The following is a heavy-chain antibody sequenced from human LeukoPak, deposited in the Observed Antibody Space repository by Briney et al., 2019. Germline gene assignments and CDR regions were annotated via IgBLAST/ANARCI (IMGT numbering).Heavy chain of an antibody. CDR2: INHSGST. Sequence: LETLSLTCGVYGGSFSGYYCSWIRQPPGKGLEWIGEINHSGSTNYNPSLKSRVTISADTSKNQFFLKLTSVTAADTAVYYCAKGPFDGRYYQHWGQGTLVTVSS. CDR3: AKGPFDGRYYQH. CDR1: GGSFSGYY. V-gene: IGHV4-34*01. D-gene: IGHD1-1*01. J-gene: IGHJ1*01.